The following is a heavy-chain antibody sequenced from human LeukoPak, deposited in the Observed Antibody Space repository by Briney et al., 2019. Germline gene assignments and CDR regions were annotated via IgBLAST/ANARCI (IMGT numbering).Heavy chain of an antibody. CDR3: ARDTYYYDSSGYYSHFDY. D-gene: IGHD3-22*01. CDR1: GGTFSSYA. V-gene: IGHV1-69*05. J-gene: IGHJ4*02. Sequence: SVKVSCKASGGTFSSYAISWVRQAPGQGLEWMGGIIPIFGTANYAQKFQGRVTITTDESTSTAYMELSSLRSEDTAVYYCARDTYYYDSSGYYSHFDYWGQGTLVTVSS. CDR2: IIPIFGTA.